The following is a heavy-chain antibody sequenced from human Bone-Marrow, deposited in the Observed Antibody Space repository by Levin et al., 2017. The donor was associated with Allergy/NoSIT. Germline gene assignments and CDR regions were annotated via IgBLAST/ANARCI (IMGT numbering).Heavy chain of an antibody. D-gene: IGHD3-10*01. Sequence: HAGGSLRLSCEASEFTFSRYAMNWVRQAPGKGLEWVSTITSDGRGTYYANSVKGRFTISRDTSKNTVYLEMKSLRAEDTAVYYCARTVVRFFSDIWGLGTLVTVSS. CDR1: EFTFSRYA. V-gene: IGHV3-23*01. J-gene: IGHJ4*02. CDR2: ITSDGRGT. CDR3: ARTVVRFFSDI.